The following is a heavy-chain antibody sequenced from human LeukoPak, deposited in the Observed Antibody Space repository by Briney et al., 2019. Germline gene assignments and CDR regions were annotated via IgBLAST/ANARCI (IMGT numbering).Heavy chain of an antibody. J-gene: IGHJ4*02. CDR2: IYHSGST. V-gene: IGHV4-38-2*02. D-gene: IGHD3-10*01. CDR3: ARRLWFGVVGPAFDY. CDR1: GYSISSGYY. Sequence: SETLSLTCTVSGYSISSGYYWGWIRQPPGKGLEWIGSIYHSGSTYYNPSLKSRDTISVDTSKNQFSLKLSSVTAADTAVYYCARRLWFGVVGPAFDYWDQGTLVTVSS.